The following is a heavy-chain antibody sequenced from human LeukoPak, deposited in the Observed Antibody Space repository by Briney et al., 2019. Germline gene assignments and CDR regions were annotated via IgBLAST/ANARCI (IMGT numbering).Heavy chain of an antibody. CDR3: AKRPSSSWYSVWFDP. CDR2: ISGSGGST. V-gene: IGHV3-23*01. Sequence: GGSLRLSCAASGFTFSSYAMSWVRQAPGKGPEWVSAISGSGGSTYYADSVKGRFTISRDNSKNTLYLQMNSLRAEDTAVYYCAKRPSSSWYSVWFDPWGQGTLVTVSS. D-gene: IGHD6-13*01. CDR1: GFTFSSYA. J-gene: IGHJ5*02.